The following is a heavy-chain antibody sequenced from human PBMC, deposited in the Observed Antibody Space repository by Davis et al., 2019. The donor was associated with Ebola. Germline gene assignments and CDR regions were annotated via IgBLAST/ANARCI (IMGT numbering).Heavy chain of an antibody. Sequence: PGGSLRLSCTVSGGSISSYYWSWIRQPPGKGLEWIGYIYYSGSTNYNPSLKSRVTISVDTSKNQFSLKLSSVTAADTAVYYCARELRAHYYYYMDVWGKGTTVTVSS. CDR2: IYYSGST. J-gene: IGHJ6*03. CDR1: GGSISSYY. CDR3: ARELRAHYYYYMDV. V-gene: IGHV4-59*12.